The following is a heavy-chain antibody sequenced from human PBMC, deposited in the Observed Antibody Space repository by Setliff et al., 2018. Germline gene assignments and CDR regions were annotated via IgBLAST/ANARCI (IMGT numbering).Heavy chain of an antibody. CDR2: INHRGFT. CDR1: GESFDNHY. CDR3: ARARNVAARLFDS. Sequence: PSETLSLTCAVYGESFDNHYWTWIRQPPGERLEWIGEINHRGFTDYKPSLKSRLTMSVDTSRNQFSLNLGSVTAADTGVYYCARARNVAARLFDSWGQGTLVTVSS. J-gene: IGHJ4*02. V-gene: IGHV4-34*01. D-gene: IGHD6-6*01.